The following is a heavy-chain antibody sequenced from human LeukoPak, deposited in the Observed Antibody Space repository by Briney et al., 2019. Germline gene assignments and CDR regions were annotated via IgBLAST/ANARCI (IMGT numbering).Heavy chain of an antibody. Sequence: GGSLRLSCAASGFTFDDYAMHWVRQAPGEGLEWVSLISWDGGSTYCADSVKGRFTISRDNSKNTLYLQMNSLRAEDTAVYYCAKSSGVRYYDSSGYFDYWGQGTLVTVSS. CDR2: ISWDGGST. CDR3: AKSSGVRYYDSSGYFDY. V-gene: IGHV3-43D*04. CDR1: GFTFDDYA. J-gene: IGHJ4*02. D-gene: IGHD3-22*01.